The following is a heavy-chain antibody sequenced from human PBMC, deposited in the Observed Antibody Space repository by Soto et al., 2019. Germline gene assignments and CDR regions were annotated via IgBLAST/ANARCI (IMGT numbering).Heavy chain of an antibody. Sequence: SETLSLTCTVSGVSISSYYWSWIRQPPGKGLEWIGYIYYSGSTNYNPSLKSRVTISVDTSKNQFSLKLSSVTAADTAVYYCARVRGYGGTLLDYWGQGTLVTVSS. D-gene: IGHD4-17*01. J-gene: IGHJ4*02. CDR2: IYYSGST. CDR3: ARVRGYGGTLLDY. CDR1: GVSISSYY. V-gene: IGHV4-59*01.